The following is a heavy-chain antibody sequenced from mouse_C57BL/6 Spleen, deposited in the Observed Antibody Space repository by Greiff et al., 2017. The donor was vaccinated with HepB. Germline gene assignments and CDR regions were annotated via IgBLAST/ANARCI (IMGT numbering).Heavy chain of an antibody. V-gene: IGHV3-6*01. CDR1: GYSITSGYY. D-gene: IGHD4-1*01. CDR2: ISYDGSN. Sequence: VQLKDSGPGLVKPSQSLSLTCSVTGYSITSGYYWNWIRQFPGNKLEWMGYISYDGSNNYNPSLKNRISITRDTSKNQFFLKLNSVTTEDTATYYCARDLGLAYWGQGTLVTVSA. CDR3: ARDLGLAY. J-gene: IGHJ3*01.